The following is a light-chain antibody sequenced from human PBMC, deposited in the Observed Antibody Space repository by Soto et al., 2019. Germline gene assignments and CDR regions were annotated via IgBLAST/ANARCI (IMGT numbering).Light chain of an antibody. V-gene: IGLV2-14*01. Sequence: QSALTQPASVSGSPGQSITISCTGTTSDVGGYNYVSWYQQHPGKAPKLMIYGVSIRPSGASDRFSGSKSGNTASLTISGLQAEDEADYYCSSYTSISTYVFGPGTKVTVL. CDR3: SSYTSISTYV. CDR2: GVS. CDR1: TSDVGGYNY. J-gene: IGLJ1*01.